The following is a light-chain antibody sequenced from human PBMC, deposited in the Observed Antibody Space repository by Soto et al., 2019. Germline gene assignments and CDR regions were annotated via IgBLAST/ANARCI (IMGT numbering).Light chain of an antibody. Sequence: DIVMTQSPDSLAVSLGERATTNCKSSQSVLYSSNNKNYLAWYQQRPGQPPKLIIYWASTRQSGVPDRFSGSGSDTAFTLTVPRLKAEDGAVYYCQQYESTPLPLVQGTKLEIK. V-gene: IGKV4-1*01. CDR2: WAS. J-gene: IGKJ2*01. CDR1: QSVLYSSNNKNY. CDR3: QQYESTPLP.